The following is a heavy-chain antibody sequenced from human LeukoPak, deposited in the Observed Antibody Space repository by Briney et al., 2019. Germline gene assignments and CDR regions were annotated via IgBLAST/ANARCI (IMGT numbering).Heavy chain of an antibody. J-gene: IGHJ5*02. Sequence: ASVKVSCKASGVTFSNSGITWVRQAPGQGLEWMGRIIPVLEEAQYAQNFQGKVTITADKPTSTAYMELHSLTSEDTAVYYCARDQLELGTHWFDPWGQGTLVTVSS. CDR3: ARDQLELGTHWFDP. V-gene: IGHV1-69*04. CDR2: IIPVLEEA. CDR1: GVTFSNSG. D-gene: IGHD1-1*01.